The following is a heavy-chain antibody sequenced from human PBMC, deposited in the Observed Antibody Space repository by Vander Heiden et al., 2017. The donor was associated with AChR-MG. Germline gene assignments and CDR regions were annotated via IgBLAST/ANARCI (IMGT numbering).Heavy chain of an antibody. Sequence: EVQLVESGGGLVKPGGSLRLSCAASGFTFRTYCMNWVRQAPGKGLEWVSSISSSSSYIYYADAVKGRFTISRDNAKNSLYLQMKRMRAEDTAVYYCARGGYSYGRGFDPWGHGTLVTVSS. CDR3: ARGGYSYGRGFDP. J-gene: IGHJ5*02. CDR1: GFTFRTYC. D-gene: IGHD5-18*01. V-gene: IGHV3-21*01. CDR2: ISSSSSYI.